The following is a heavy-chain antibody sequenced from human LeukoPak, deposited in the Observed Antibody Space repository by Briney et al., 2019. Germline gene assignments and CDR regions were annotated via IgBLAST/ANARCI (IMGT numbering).Heavy chain of an antibody. CDR1: GLNFKSYA. Sequence: GRSLRLSCVASGLNFKSYAVHWVRQAPGKGLEWVSAISGSGGSTYYADSVKGRFTISRDNSKNTLYLQMNSLRAEDTAVYYCVRGSYGAYDYWGQGSLVTVSS. CDR3: VRGSYGAYDY. V-gene: IGHV3-23*01. J-gene: IGHJ4*02. D-gene: IGHD4-17*01. CDR2: ISGSGGST.